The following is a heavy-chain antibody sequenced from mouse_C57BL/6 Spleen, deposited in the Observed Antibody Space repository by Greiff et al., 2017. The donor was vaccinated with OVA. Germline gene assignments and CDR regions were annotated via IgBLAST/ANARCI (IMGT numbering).Heavy chain of an antibody. CDR1: GYSITSGYY. J-gene: IGHJ4*01. CDR2: ISYDGSN. D-gene: IGHD2-1*01. V-gene: IGHV3-6*01. CDR3: ARTTMVGAMDY. Sequence: DVQLQESGPGLVKPSQSLSLTCSVAGYSITSGYYWNWIRQFPGNKLEWMGYISYDGSNNYNPSLKNRISITRDTSTNQFFLKLKSVTTEDTATYYCARTTMVGAMDYWGQGTSVTVSS.